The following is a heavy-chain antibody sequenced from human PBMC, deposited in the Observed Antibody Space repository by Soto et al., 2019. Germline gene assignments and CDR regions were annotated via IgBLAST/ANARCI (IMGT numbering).Heavy chain of an antibody. CDR1: GASISGFY. Sequence: PSETLSLTCTVSGASISGFYWSWIRKSAGKGLEWIGRIYATGTTDYNPSLKSRVMMSVDTSKKQFSLKLRSVTAADTAVYYCVRDGTKTLRDWFDPWGQGSSVTSPQ. J-gene: IGHJ5*02. CDR2: IYATGTT. D-gene: IGHD1-1*01. V-gene: IGHV4-4*07. CDR3: VRDGTKTLRDWFDP.